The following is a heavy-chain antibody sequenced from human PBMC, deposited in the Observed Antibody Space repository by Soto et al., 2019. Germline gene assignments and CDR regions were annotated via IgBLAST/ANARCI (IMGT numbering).Heavy chain of an antibody. CDR2: INHSGST. D-gene: IGHD6-13*01. V-gene: IGHV4-34*01. Sequence: SETLSLTCTVSGGSISSYYWSWIRQPPGKGLEWIGEINHSGSTNYNPSLKSRVTISVDTSKNQFSLKLSSVTAADTAVYYCARAIAAAGDNWFDPWGQGTLVTVSS. CDR1: GGSISSYY. J-gene: IGHJ5*02. CDR3: ARAIAAAGDNWFDP.